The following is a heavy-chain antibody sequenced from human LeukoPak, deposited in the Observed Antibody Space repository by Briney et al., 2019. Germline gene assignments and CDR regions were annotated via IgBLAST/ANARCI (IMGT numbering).Heavy chain of an antibody. CDR3: ARRARETYYFDY. CDR2: IYYSGST. D-gene: IGHD1-26*01. V-gene: IGHV4-59*08. Sequence: PSETLSLTCTVSGGSISSYYWSWIRQPPGKGLEWIGYIYYSGSTNYNPSLKSRVTISVDTSKNQFSLKLSSVTAADTAVYYCARRARETYYFDYWGQGTLVTVSS. CDR1: GGSISSYY. J-gene: IGHJ4*02.